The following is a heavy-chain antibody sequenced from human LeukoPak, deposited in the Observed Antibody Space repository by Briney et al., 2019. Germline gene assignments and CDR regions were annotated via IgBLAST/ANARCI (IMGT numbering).Heavy chain of an antibody. J-gene: IGHJ4*02. Sequence: GGSLRLSCAVSGFTVSSSYMSWVRQAPEGKGLEWVSVIYSDGSTYYADSVKGRFTISRDNSKNMLYLQMNSLRAEDTGLYYCTRETGATDSWGQGALGTVSS. CDR2: IYSDGST. D-gene: IGHD1-7*01. CDR1: GFTVSSSY. V-gene: IGHV3-66*01. CDR3: TRETGATDS.